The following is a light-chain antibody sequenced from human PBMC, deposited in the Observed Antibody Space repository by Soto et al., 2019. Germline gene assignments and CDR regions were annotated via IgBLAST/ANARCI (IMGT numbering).Light chain of an antibody. CDR3: QQYNNWPPDYT. CDR1: QSINSN. CDR2: DAS. V-gene: IGKV3-15*01. J-gene: IGKJ2*01. Sequence: IVMTQSPATLSVSPGERVTLSCRASQSINSNLAWYQQSPGQAPRVLIYDASTRATAVPARFSGSGSGTDLTHNISSLQSEDFAVYYCQQYNNWPPDYTCGQGTKLEIK.